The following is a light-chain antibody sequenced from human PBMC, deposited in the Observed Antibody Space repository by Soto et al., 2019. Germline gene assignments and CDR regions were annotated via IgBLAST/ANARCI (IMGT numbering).Light chain of an antibody. CDR1: SSDVGGYNY. CDR2: GVI. Sequence: QSALTQPASVSGSPGQSITMSCTGTSSDVGGYNYVSWYQQHPGKAPKLMIYGVINRPSGVSTRFSGSKSGNTASLTISGLQAEDEADYYCSSYTSSSTLEYVFGSGTKV. J-gene: IGLJ1*01. V-gene: IGLV2-14*01. CDR3: SSYTSSSTLEYV.